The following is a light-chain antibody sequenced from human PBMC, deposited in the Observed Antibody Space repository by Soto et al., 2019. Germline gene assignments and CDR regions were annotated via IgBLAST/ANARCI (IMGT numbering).Light chain of an antibody. CDR2: DVS. CDR1: SSDVGAYDY. J-gene: IGLJ2*01. CDR3: SSYAGSSTVV. V-gene: IGLV2-14*03. Sequence: QSALTQPASVSGSPGQSITISCTGTSSDVGAYDYVSWYQHHPGKAPKLIIYDVSNRPSGVSNRFSGSKSGNTASLTISGLQAEDVADYYCSSYAGSSTVVFGGGTKVTVL.